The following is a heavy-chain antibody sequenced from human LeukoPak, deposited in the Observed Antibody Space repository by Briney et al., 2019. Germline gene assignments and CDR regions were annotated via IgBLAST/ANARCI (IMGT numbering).Heavy chain of an antibody. D-gene: IGHD3-16*01. V-gene: IGHV3-23*01. CDR1: GFTFSSYA. J-gene: IGHJ2*01. Sequence: PGGSLRLSCAASGFTFSSYAMSWVRQAPGKGLEWVSGISGSGDNTYYADSVKGRLTISRDNSKNTLYLQMNSLRAEDTAVYYCARRGGVGGPWYFDLWGRGTLVTVSS. CDR3: ARRGGVGGPWYFDL. CDR2: ISGSGDNT.